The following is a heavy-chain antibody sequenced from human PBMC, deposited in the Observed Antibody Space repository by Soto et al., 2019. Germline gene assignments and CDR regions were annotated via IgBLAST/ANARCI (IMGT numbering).Heavy chain of an antibody. V-gene: IGHV3-23*01. J-gene: IGHJ4*02. Sequence: EVHLLESGGGLVQPGGSPRLSCAASGFTFSSYAMTWVRQAPGKGLEWVSTISGSGGSTYYADSVKGRFTFSRDNSKNTLFLQMNSLRAGDTAVYYCAKDADRDCTNGVCPESDYWGQGTLVTVSS. D-gene: IGHD2-8*01. CDR3: AKDADRDCTNGVCPESDY. CDR1: GFTFSSYA. CDR2: ISGSGGST.